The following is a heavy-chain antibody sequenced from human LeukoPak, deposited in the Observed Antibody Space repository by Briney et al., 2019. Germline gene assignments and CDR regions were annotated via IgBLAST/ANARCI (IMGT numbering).Heavy chain of an antibody. CDR1: GGTVSSYA. V-gene: IGHV1-69*13. D-gene: IGHD6-13*01. CDR2: IIPIFGTA. Sequence: EASVKVSCKASGGTVSSYAISWVRQAPGQGLEWMGGIIPIFGTANYARKFQGRVTITADESTSTAYMELSSLRSEDTAVYYCAREYSSPGPFDYWGQGTLVTVSS. J-gene: IGHJ4*02. CDR3: AREYSSPGPFDY.